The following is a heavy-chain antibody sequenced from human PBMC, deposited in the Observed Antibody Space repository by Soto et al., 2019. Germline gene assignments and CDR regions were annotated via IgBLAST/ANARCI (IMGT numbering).Heavy chain of an antibody. CDR3: ARDRSDIVVVPAASDYHYYYYMDV. V-gene: IGHV4-59*01. CDR2: IYYSGST. J-gene: IGHJ6*03. D-gene: IGHD2-2*01. Sequence: SETLSLTCTVSGGSISSYYWSWIRQPPGKGLEWIGYIYYSGSTNYNPSLKSRVTISVDTSKNQFSLKLSSVTAADTAVYYCARDRSDIVVVPAASDYHYYYYMDVWGKGTTVTVSS. CDR1: GGSISSYY.